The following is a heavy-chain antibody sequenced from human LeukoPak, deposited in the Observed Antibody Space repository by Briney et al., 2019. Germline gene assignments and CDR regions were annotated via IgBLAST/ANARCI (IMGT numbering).Heavy chain of an antibody. J-gene: IGHJ4*02. CDR1: GYSFTSYW. D-gene: IGHD6-25*01. Sequence: GESLKISFKGSGYSFTSYWIGWVRQMPGKGLEWMGIIYPGDSDTRYSPSFQGQVTISADKSISTAYLQWSSLKASDTVMYYCARRGLTAAHPFDYWGQGTLVTVSS. CDR3: ARRGLTAAHPFDY. CDR2: IYPGDSDT. V-gene: IGHV5-51*01.